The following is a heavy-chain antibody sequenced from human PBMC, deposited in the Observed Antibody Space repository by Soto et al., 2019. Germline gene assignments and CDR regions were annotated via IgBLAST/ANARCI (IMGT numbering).Heavy chain of an antibody. CDR3: AREAYYDSSGYPSDY. D-gene: IGHD3-22*01. CDR1: GGSISSSSYY. V-gene: IGHV4-39*02. Sequence: PSETLSLTCTVSGGSISSSSYYWGWIRQPPGKGLEWIGSIYYSGSTYYNPSLKSRVTISVDTSKNQFSLKLSSVTAADTAVYYCAREAYYDSSGYPSDYWGQGTLVTVSS. J-gene: IGHJ4*02. CDR2: IYYSGST.